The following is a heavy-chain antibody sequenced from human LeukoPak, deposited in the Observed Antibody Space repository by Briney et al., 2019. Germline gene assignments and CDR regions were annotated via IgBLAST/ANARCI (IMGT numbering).Heavy chain of an antibody. CDR2: INHSGST. CDR1: GGSFSGYY. J-gene: IGHJ4*02. V-gene: IGHV4-34*01. CDR3: ARLSGSYDQGLDY. Sequence: PSETLSLTCAVYGGSFSGYYWSWIRQPPGKGLEWIGEINHSGSTNYNPSLKSRVTISVDTSKNQFSLKLSSVTAADTAVYYCARLSGSYDQGLDYWGQGTLVTVSS. D-gene: IGHD1-26*01.